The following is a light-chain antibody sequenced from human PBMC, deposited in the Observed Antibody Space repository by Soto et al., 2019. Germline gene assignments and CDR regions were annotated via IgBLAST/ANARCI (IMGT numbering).Light chain of an antibody. J-gene: IGKJ3*01. CDR2: DAS. Sequence: EIVLTQSPVTLSLSPGERATLSCRASQSVSSYLAWYQQKPGQRPRLLVYDASKRATGIRARFSGSGSGTDSDLTISSLEPEDFAVYYCQQRSNWPLFTVGPGTKVDIK. CDR3: QQRSNWPLFT. CDR1: QSVSSY. V-gene: IGKV3-11*01.